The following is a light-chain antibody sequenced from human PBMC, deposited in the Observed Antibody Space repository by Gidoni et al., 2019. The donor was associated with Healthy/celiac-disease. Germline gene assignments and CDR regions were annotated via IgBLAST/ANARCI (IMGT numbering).Light chain of an antibody. J-gene: IGKJ1*01. CDR2: KAS. CDR1: QSISSW. Sequence: DIQRTQSPSTLSASVGDRVTITCRASQSISSWLAWYQQKPGKAPKLLIYKASSLESGVPSRFSGSGSGTEFTLTISSLQPDDFATYYCQQYNSYSFGQGTKVEIK. V-gene: IGKV1-5*03. CDR3: QQYNSYS.